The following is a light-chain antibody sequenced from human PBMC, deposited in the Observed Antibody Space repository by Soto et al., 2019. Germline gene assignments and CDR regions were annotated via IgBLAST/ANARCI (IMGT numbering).Light chain of an antibody. V-gene: IGLV2-14*01. Sequence: QSALTQSASVSGSPGQSITISCTGTSSDVGGYNYVSWYQQHPGKAPKLIIYDVSNRPSGFSTRFSGSKSGNTASLTISGLQAADEADYSCSSYTSTNSWVFGGGTKLTVL. CDR3: SSYTSTNSWV. CDR2: DVS. CDR1: SSDVGGYNY. J-gene: IGLJ3*02.